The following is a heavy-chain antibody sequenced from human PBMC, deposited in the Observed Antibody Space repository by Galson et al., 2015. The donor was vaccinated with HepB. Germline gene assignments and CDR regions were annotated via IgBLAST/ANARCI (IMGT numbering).Heavy chain of an antibody. CDR1: GDSVSSNSAA. CDR2: TYYRSKWYN. Sequence: CAISGDSVSSNSAAWNWIRQSPSRGLEWLGRTYYRSKWYNDYAVSVRGRITINSDTSKNRFSLQLISMTPEDTAVYYCARELKGGWFDWGQGTLVTVSS. J-gene: IGHJ4*02. V-gene: IGHV6-1*01. D-gene: IGHD6-19*01. CDR3: ARELKGGWFD.